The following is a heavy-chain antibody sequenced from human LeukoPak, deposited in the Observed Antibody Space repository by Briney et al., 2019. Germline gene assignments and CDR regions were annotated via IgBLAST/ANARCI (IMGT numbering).Heavy chain of an antibody. CDR2: IYYSGST. CDR3: ARRYDTDGYYHS. D-gene: IGHD3-22*01. Sequence: SETLSLTCTVSGGSISSGGYYWSWIRQHPGTGLEWIGYIYYSGSTYYNPSLKSRVTISVDTSKNQFSLKMNSVTAADTAVYSCARRYDTDGYYHSWGQGTLVTVSS. CDR1: GGSISSGGYY. V-gene: IGHV4-31*03. J-gene: IGHJ5*02.